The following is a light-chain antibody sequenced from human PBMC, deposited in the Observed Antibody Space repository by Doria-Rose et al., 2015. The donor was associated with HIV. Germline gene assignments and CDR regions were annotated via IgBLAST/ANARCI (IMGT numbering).Light chain of an antibody. Sequence: TQSPGTLSLSPGERATLSCRASQSVSANHLAWYQQRPGQSPRLLIYGASSRATDIPDRFSGSGSGTDFTLTISRLEPEDFAVYYCHQYASSRTFGQGTKVEIK. CDR1: QSVSANH. CDR2: GAS. CDR3: HQYASSRT. V-gene: IGKV3-20*01. J-gene: IGKJ1*01.